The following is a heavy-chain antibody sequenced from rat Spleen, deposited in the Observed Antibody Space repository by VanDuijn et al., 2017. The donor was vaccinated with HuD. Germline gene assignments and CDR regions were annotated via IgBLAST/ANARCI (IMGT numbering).Heavy chain of an antibody. CDR2: ISTGDGST. D-gene: IGHD4-3*01. Sequence: EVQLVESGGGLVQPGNSLKLSCAASGFTFSAYNMAWVRQAPKKGLEWVATISTGDGSTYYRDSAKGRFTISRDNAKSTLYLQMNSLKSEDTATYYCARLSGPLWCFDFWGPGTMVTVTS. CDR1: GFTFSAYN. CDR3: ARLSGPLWCFDF. J-gene: IGHJ1*01. V-gene: IGHV5S23*01.